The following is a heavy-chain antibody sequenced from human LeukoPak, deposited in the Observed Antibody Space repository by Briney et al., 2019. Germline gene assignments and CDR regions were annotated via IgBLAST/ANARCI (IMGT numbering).Heavy chain of an antibody. J-gene: IGHJ6*02. CDR1: GFTFSNYA. V-gene: IGHV3-23*01. CDR3: ARYSYGYGMDV. D-gene: IGHD5-18*01. CDR2: ISGSGGST. Sequence: AGGSLRLSCVASGFTFSNYAMRWVRQAPGRGLEWVSAISGSGGSTYYADSVRGRFTISRDNSKNTLHLQMNGLRAEDTALYYCARYSYGYGMDVWGQGTSVTVSS.